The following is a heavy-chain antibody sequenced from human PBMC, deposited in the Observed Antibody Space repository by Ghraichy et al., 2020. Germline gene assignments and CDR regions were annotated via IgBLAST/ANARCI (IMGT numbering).Heavy chain of an antibody. Sequence: SETLSLTCTVSGGSISSGTYSWSWVRQHPGKGLEWIGYIYYSGSTYYNPSLKSRVTISVDTSKNQFSLKLSSVTAADTAVYYCARYNEYSYGLFDYWGQGTLVTVSS. V-gene: IGHV4-31*03. D-gene: IGHD5-18*01. CDR1: GGSISSGTYS. CDR3: ARYNEYSYGLFDY. CDR2: IYYSGST. J-gene: IGHJ4*02.